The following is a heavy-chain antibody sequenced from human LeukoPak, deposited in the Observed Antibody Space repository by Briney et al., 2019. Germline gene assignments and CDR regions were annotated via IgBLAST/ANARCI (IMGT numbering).Heavy chain of an antibody. CDR1: GGSISSYA. Sequence: ASVKVSCKASGGSISSYAISWVRQAPGQGLEWMGRIIPIIGFTNYAQKFQGRVTIIADKSTSTAYMELSSLRSEDTAVYYCARDFVDIVATYAGASDIWGQGTMVTVSS. D-gene: IGHD5-12*01. J-gene: IGHJ3*02. CDR3: ARDFVDIVATYAGASDI. V-gene: IGHV1-69*04. CDR2: IIPIIGFT.